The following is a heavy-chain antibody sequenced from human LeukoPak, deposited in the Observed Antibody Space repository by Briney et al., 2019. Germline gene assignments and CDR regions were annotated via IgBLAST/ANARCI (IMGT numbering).Heavy chain of an antibody. Sequence: ASVKVSCKASGYTFTSCDINWVRQATGQGLEWMGWMNPNSGNTGYGQSFQGRITMTRDSSIGTTYMELSNLTSEDTAIYYCTRGSSGRRDNWGQGTLVTVSA. J-gene: IGHJ4*02. D-gene: IGHD6-19*01. V-gene: IGHV1-8*01. CDR1: GYTFTSCD. CDR3: TRGSSGRRDN. CDR2: MNPNSGNT.